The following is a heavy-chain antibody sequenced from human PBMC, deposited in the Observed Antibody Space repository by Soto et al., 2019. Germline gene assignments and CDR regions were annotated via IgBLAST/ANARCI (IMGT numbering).Heavy chain of an antibody. CDR1: GTIFSSYT. Sequence: QVQLVQSGAEVKKPGSSVRVSCKASGTIFSSYTISWVRQASGQGLEWMGRIIPILGETNSAQKFQGRVTLTAEKSTNTAYMQLNSLRLEDTAVYYCARGLGGRMDDWGQGTTVTVSS. CDR3: ARGLGGRMDD. J-gene: IGHJ6*02. D-gene: IGHD3-16*01. CDR2: IIPILGET. V-gene: IGHV1-69*08.